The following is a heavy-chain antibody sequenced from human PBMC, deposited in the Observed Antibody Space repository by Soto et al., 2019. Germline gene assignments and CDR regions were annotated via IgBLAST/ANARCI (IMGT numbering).Heavy chain of an antibody. Sequence: LRLSCAASGFTFSSYWMHWVRQAPGEGLMWVSRINPDGSTTSYADSVKGRSTISRDNAKNTLYLQMNSLRVEDTAVYYCARVPTTVTTPGMDVWGQGTTVTVSS. CDR2: INPDGSTT. J-gene: IGHJ6*02. D-gene: IGHD4-4*01. CDR3: ARVPTTVTTPGMDV. CDR1: GFTFSSYW. V-gene: IGHV3-74*01.